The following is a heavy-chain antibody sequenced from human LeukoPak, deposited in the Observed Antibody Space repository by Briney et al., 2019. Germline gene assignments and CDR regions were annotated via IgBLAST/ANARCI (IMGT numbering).Heavy chain of an antibody. V-gene: IGHV4-34*01. J-gene: IGHJ2*01. Sequence: SETLSLTCAVYGGSFSGYYWSWIRQPPGKGLEWIGEINHSGSTNYNPSLKSRVTISVDTSKNQFSLKLSSVTAADAAVYYCARLLPVAARGWYFDLWGRGTLVTVSS. CDR3: ARLLPVAARGWYFDL. CDR2: INHSGST. CDR1: GGSFSGYY. D-gene: IGHD6-19*01.